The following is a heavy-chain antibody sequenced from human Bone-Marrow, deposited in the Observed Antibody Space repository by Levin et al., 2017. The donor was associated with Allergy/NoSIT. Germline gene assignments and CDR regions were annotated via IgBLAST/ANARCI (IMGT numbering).Heavy chain of an antibody. J-gene: IGHJ3*02. CDR3: ARDGDYGGDSITFDI. CDR1: GFSVNNFY. V-gene: IGHV3-53*01. Sequence: GESLKISCAASGFSVNNFYMSWVRQAPGKGLEWVSVIFSGDSKYYADSVKGRFTISRDNSKNTLYLQMNSLRAEDTAVYYCARDGDYGGDSITFDIWGQGTTVTVSS. CDR2: IFSGDSK. D-gene: IGHD4-23*01.